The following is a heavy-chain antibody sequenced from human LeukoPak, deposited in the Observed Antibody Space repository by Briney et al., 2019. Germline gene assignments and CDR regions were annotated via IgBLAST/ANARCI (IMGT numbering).Heavy chain of an antibody. D-gene: IGHD1-1*01. CDR1: GGTFSSYA. CDR2: IIPIFGTA. CDR3: ARAQKLERLLPIDY. J-gene: IGHJ4*02. V-gene: IGHV1-69*05. Sequence: AAVKVSCKASGGTFSSYAISWVRQAPGQGLKWMGGIIPIFGTANYAQKFQGRVTMTRDTSTSTVYMELSSLRSEDTAVYYCARAQKLERLLPIDYWGQGTLVTVSS.